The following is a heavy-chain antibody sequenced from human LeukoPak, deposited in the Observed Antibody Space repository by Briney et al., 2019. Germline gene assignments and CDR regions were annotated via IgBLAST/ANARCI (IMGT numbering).Heavy chain of an antibody. CDR1: SGSISSYY. Sequence: SETLSLTCTVSSGSISSYYWSWIRQPPGKGLEWIGCIYVSGYTKYNPSLKSRVIMSVDTSKNQFSLNLSSVTAADTAVYYCAKSERNVGHFDYWGQGTLVAVSS. V-gene: IGHV4-59*03. CDR3: AKSERNVGHFDY. D-gene: IGHD1-14*01. J-gene: IGHJ4*02. CDR2: IYVSGYT.